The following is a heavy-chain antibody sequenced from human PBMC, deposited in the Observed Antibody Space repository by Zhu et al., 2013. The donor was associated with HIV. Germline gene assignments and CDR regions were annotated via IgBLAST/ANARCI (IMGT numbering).Heavy chain of an antibody. CDR2: INPNTGDT. CDR3: ARDSPGXPIDY. Sequence: QVRLVQSGAEVKKPGASVRVSCMTSGYVFSGYYLHWVRQAPGQGLEWMGWINPNTGDTNYAQKFRGRVTMTSDSSITTAYMELSRLASDDTAVYYCARDSPGXPIDYWGQGTLVIVSS. V-gene: IGHV1-2*02. J-gene: IGHJ4*02. CDR1: GYVFSGYY.